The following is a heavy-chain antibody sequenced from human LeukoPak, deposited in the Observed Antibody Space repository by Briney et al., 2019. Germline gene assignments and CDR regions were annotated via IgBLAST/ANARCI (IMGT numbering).Heavy chain of an antibody. Sequence: GGSLRLSCAASGFTFSSYGMHWVRQAPGKGLEWVAFIRYDGSNKYYADSVKGRFTISRDNSKNTLYLQMNSLRAEDTAVYYCAKGQRFYGYYYFDYWGQGTLITVSS. J-gene: IGHJ4*02. CDR2: IRYDGSNK. V-gene: IGHV3-30*02. CDR1: GFTFSSYG. CDR3: AKGQRFYGYYYFDY. D-gene: IGHD4-17*01.